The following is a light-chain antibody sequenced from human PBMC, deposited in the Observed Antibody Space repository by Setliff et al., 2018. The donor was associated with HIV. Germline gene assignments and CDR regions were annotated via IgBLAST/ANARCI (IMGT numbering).Light chain of an antibody. V-gene: IGLV2-14*03. Sequence: QSALAQPASVSGSPGQSITISCSGTSNDIGSSDYVSWYQQHPGKSPKLILYHVSSRPSGVSHRFSGFKSGHTASLTISGLQADDEADYYCSSSTSDTSDVFGTGTKGTV. CDR2: HVS. CDR3: SSSTSDTSDV. CDR1: SNDIGSSDY. J-gene: IGLJ1*01.